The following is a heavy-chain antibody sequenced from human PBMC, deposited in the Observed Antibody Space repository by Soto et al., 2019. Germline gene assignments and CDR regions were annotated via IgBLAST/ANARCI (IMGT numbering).Heavy chain of an antibody. CDR3: VRDLGWTPWWED. CDR1: GFTFSDYY. Sequence: GGSLRLSCAASGFTFSDYYTSWIRQAPGKGLEWSSYISSTSSYTNYADSVKGRFTIYRDNAKNSLYLQMNSLRDEDTAVYYCVRDLGWTPWWEDWGQGTLVIVAS. V-gene: IGHV3-11*05. CDR2: ISSTSSYT. D-gene: IGHD2-8*02. J-gene: IGHJ4*02.